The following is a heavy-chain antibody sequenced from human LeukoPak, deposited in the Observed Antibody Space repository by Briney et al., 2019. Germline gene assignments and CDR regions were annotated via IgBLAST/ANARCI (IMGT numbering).Heavy chain of an antibody. Sequence: GASVKVSCKASGYTFTSYGISWVRQAPGQGLEWMGWISAYNGNTNYAQKLQGGVTMTTDTSTSTAYMELRSLRSDDTAVYYCARGIQNYDFWSGYYSPHDAFDIWGQGTMVTVSS. CDR2: ISAYNGNT. J-gene: IGHJ3*02. V-gene: IGHV1-18*01. D-gene: IGHD3-3*01. CDR1: GYTFTSYG. CDR3: ARGIQNYDFWSGYYSPHDAFDI.